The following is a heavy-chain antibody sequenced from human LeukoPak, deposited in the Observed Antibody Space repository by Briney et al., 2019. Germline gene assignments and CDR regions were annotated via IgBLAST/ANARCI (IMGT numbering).Heavy chain of an antibody. CDR1: GLPFSSIP. CDR3: AKSPMYYYDSSGYRKVFDY. Sequence: PGGPLGPSVQAPGLPFSSIPLSGFRKAPGRGLSWSPVFVVSGGSTYYADSVKGRFTISRDNSKNTLYLQMNSLRAEDTAVYYCAKSPMYYYDSSGYRKVFDYWGQGTLVTVSS. D-gene: IGHD3-22*01. V-gene: IGHV3-23*01. J-gene: IGHJ4*02. CDR2: FVVSGGST.